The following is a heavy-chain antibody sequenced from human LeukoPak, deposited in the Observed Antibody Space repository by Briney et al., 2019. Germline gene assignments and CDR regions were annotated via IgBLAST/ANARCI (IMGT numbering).Heavy chain of an antibody. D-gene: IGHD3-10*01. CDR2: IRHDGSNK. Sequence: PGGSLRLSCAASGFIFSSYGIHWVRQAPGEGLEWVAFIRHDGSNKYFVDSVEGRFTISRDNSKNTLYLQMNSLRIDDTAVYYCARDHHGTGSYFEYWGHGILVTVSS. CDR1: GFIFSSYG. CDR3: ARDHHGTGSYFEY. J-gene: IGHJ4*01. V-gene: IGHV3-30*02.